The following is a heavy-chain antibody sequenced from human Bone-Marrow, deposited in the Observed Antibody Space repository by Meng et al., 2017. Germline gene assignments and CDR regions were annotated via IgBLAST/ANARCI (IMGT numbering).Heavy chain of an antibody. D-gene: IGHD6-13*01. Sequence: SETLSLTCTVSGYSISSGFYWGWIRQSPGKGLEWIGSINHSGTTYDNPSLKSRVTISVDTSKNQFSLKLKSVTAADTAVYYCARLLLAAAGTYWARGPL. V-gene: IGHV4-38-2*02. CDR3: ARLLLAAAGTY. J-gene: IGHJ4*02. CDR2: INHSGTT. CDR1: GYSISSGFY.